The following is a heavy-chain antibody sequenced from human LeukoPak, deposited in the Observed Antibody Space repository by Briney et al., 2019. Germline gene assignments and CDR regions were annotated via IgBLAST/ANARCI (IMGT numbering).Heavy chain of an antibody. V-gene: IGHV1-18*01. Sequence: GASVKVSCKVSGYTFINYGITWVRQAPGQGLEWMGWISSYSGSTNYAQKFQDRVTMTTDTSPNTIYMEVRSLRSDDTAVYYCARVDNYWSFDYWGQGTLVIVSS. CDR3: ARVDNYWSFDY. D-gene: IGHD2-8*02. CDR1: GYTFINYG. J-gene: IGHJ4*02. CDR2: ISSYSGST.